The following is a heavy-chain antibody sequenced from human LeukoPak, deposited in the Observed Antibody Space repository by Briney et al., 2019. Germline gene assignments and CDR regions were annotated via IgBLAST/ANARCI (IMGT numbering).Heavy chain of an antibody. J-gene: IGHJ3*02. V-gene: IGHV4-59*01. CDR3: ARDSPIAAAGFFHAFDI. D-gene: IGHD6-13*01. Sequence: SETLSLTCTVSGGSISSYYWSWIRQPRGKGLEWIGYIYYSGSTNYNPSLKSRVTISVDTSKNQFSLKLSSVTAADTAVYYCARDSPIAAAGFFHAFDIWGQGTMVTVSS. CDR2: IYYSGST. CDR1: GGSISSYY.